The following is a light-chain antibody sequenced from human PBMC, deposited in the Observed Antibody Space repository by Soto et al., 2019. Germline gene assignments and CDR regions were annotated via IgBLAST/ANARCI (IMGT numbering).Light chain of an antibody. Sequence: EIVMTQSPATLSVSPGERVTLSCRASRSVSTNLAWFQQKPGQPPRLLISGASTRAIGIPARFSGSGSGTDFTLTITSLQSEDSAVYYCQQYNNWRTFGQGTKVEIK. J-gene: IGKJ1*01. CDR1: RSVSTN. V-gene: IGKV3-15*01. CDR3: QQYNNWRT. CDR2: GAS.